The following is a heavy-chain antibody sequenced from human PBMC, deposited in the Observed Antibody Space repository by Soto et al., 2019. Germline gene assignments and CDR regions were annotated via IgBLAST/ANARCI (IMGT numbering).Heavy chain of an antibody. CDR3: TSCRGYCTGLVAYDI. V-gene: IGHV3-15*07. CDR2: IRTKTYGEAV. CDR1: EFTFANAF. D-gene: IGHD2-8*02. J-gene: IGHJ3*02. Sequence: DAQLVESGGGLIKPGGSLRLSCTASEFTFANAFMNWVRQAPGKGLEWIGRIRTKTYGEAVDYAAPVKGRFTISRDDSKDTMYLQMNSLKIEDTAVYYCTSCRGYCTGLVAYDIWGQGTMVTVSS.